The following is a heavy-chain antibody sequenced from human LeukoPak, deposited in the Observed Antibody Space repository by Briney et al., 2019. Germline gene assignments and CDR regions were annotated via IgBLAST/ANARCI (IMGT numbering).Heavy chain of an antibody. V-gene: IGHV4-30-4*01. D-gene: IGHD6-13*01. Sequence: SQTLSLTCTVSGGSISSGDYYWSWIRQPPGKGLEWIGEIYHCGSTNYNPSLKSRVTISVDKSKNQFSLKLSSVTAADTAVYYCARDGGIAAAGSYFDYWGQGTLVTVSS. CDR3: ARDGGIAAAGSYFDY. CDR1: GGSISSGDYY. J-gene: IGHJ4*02. CDR2: IYHCGST.